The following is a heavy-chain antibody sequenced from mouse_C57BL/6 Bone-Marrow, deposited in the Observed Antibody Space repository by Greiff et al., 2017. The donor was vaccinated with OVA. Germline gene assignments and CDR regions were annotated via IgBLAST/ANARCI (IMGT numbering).Heavy chain of an antibody. CDR1: GYTFTSYW. CDR3: ARPIYYYGSNTY. CDR2: IDPSDSYT. V-gene: IGHV1-59*01. Sequence: QVQLQQPGAELVRPGTSVKLSCKASGYTFTSYWMHWVKQRPGQGLEWIGVIDPSDSYTNYNQKFKGKATLTVDTSSSTAYMQLSSLTSEDSAVYYCARPIYYYGSNTYWGQGTLVTVSA. D-gene: IGHD1-1*01. J-gene: IGHJ3*01.